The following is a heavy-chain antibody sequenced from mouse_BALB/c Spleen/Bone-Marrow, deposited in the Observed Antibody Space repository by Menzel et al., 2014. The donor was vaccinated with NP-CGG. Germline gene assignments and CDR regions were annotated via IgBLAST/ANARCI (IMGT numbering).Heavy chain of an antibody. CDR3: ARSGSSSGYFDY. D-gene: IGHD1-1*01. Sequence: DVQLVESGGGLVQPGGSRKLSCAASGFTFSSFGMHWVRQAPEKGLEWVAYISSGSSTVYYADKVMGRFTISRDNPKNTLFLQMTSLRSEDTAMYYCARSGSSSGYFDYWGQGTTLTVPS. CDR1: GFTFSSFG. J-gene: IGHJ2*01. V-gene: IGHV5-17*02. CDR2: ISSGSSTV.